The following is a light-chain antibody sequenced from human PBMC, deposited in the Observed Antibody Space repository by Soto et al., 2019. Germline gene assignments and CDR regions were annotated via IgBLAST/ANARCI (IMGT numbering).Light chain of an antibody. CDR1: QSISSW. Sequence: ITRTWSPATLGLSLCDAVTFTCRASQSISSWLAWYQQKPGKAPKLLIYAASSMHSGVPSRFSGGGYGTEFTLTISSLQLEDFATYYCQQSNTKPLTFGGGTKVDIK. CDR2: AAS. J-gene: IGKJ4*01. CDR3: QQSNTKPLT. V-gene: IGKV1-5*01.